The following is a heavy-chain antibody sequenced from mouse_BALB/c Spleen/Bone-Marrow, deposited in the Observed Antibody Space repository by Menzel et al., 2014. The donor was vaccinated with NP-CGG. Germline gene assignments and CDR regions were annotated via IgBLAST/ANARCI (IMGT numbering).Heavy chain of an antibody. Sequence: EVHLVESGGGLVKPGGSLKLSCAASGFTFSNYAMSWVRQSPEKRLEWVAEISSGGSYTYYPDTVTGRFTISRDNAKKTLYLEMSSLRSEDTAMYYCAGDGGGYFSWFAYWGQGTLSLSLQ. J-gene: IGHJ3*01. D-gene: IGHD2-3*01. CDR1: GFTFSNYA. CDR2: ISSGGSYT. V-gene: IGHV5-9-4*01. CDR3: AGDGGGYFSWFAY.